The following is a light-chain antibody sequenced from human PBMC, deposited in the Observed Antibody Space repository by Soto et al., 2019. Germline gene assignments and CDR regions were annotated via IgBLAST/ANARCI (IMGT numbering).Light chain of an antibody. V-gene: IGLV2-14*03. CDR3: CSYTSSSTPWV. CDR2: DVS. CDR1: SSDVGGYNY. Sequence: HSVLTQPASVSGSPGQSITISCTGTSSDVGGYNYVSWYQQHPGKAPKLMIYDVSDRPSGVSNRFSAPKSGNTASLTISGLQAEDEADYYCCSYTSSSTPWVFGTGTKVTVL. J-gene: IGLJ1*01.